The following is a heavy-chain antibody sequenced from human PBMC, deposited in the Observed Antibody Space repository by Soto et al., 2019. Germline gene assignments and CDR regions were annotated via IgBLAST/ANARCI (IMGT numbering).Heavy chain of an antibody. D-gene: IGHD1-26*01. Sequence: GESLKISCKGSGYSFTSYWIGWVRQMPGKGLEWMGIIYPGDSYTRYSPSFQGQVTISAEKSIRTAYLQWSSLKALDTAMYYCAISGATFRMPFDYWGQGTLVTVSS. J-gene: IGHJ4*02. CDR1: GYSFTSYW. V-gene: IGHV5-51*01. CDR3: AISGATFRMPFDY. CDR2: IYPGDSYT.